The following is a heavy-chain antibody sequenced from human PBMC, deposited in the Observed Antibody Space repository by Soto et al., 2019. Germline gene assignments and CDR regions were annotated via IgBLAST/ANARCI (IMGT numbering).Heavy chain of an antibody. Sequence: SETLCVTCACYVGSFSGYYWSWIRQPPGKGLDRPGAINHSGSTNYNRSRKSRVTISVDTSKNQFSLKLSSVTAADTAVYYCARGHYGIAAARTGGSYYSFYYGMDVWGQGTTVTVSS. D-gene: IGHD6-13*01. J-gene: IGHJ6*01. CDR3: ARGHYGIAAARTGGSYYSFYYGMDV. CDR2: INHSGST. CDR1: VGSFSGYY. V-gene: IGHV4-34*01.